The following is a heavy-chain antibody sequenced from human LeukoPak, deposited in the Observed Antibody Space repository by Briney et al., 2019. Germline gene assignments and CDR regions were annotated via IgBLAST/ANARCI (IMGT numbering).Heavy chain of an antibody. Sequence: PGGSLRLSWAASGFTFSSYWMSWVRQAPGKGLEWVANMNPDGNENYFLDSVKGRFTISRNNAKRSLYLQMNSLRGDDTAVYYCARDRALYDSRRGYYYTEDDYWGQGTLVTVSS. V-gene: IGHV3-7*01. J-gene: IGHJ4*02. CDR3: ARDRALYDSRRGYYYTEDDY. D-gene: IGHD3-22*01. CDR2: MNPDGNEN. CDR1: GFTFSSYW.